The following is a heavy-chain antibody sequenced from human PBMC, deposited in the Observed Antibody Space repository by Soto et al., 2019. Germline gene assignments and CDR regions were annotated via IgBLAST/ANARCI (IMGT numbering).Heavy chain of an antibody. V-gene: IGHV1-69*08. D-gene: IGHD6-13*01. Sequence: QVQLVQSGAEVKKPGSSVKVSCKASGGTFSIYTISWVRQAPGQGLEWMGRIIPILGIANYAQKFQGRVTITADKSTSTAYMELSSLRSEDTAVYYCARERDSSSWDDHYGMDVWGQGTTVTVSS. J-gene: IGHJ6*02. CDR3: ARERDSSSWDDHYGMDV. CDR2: IIPILGIA. CDR1: GGTFSIYT.